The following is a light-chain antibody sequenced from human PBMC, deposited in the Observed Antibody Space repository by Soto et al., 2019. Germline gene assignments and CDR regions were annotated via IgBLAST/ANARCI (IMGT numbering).Light chain of an antibody. J-gene: IGKJ3*01. CDR3: MQALQNPFT. CDR1: QSLLHSNGYNY. Sequence: DIVMTQSPLSLPVTPGEPASISCRSSQSLLHSNGYNYLDWYLQKPGQSPQLLIYLGSNRASGVPDRFSGSGSGTDFTLKISRVEAEDVGVYYCMQALQNPFTFGLGTKVDIK. CDR2: LGS. V-gene: IGKV2-28*01.